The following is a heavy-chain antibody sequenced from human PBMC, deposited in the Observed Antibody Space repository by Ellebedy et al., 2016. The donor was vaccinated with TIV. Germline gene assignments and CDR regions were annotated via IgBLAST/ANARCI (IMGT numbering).Heavy chain of an antibody. V-gene: IGHV4-31*03. CDR2: INDRGGT. D-gene: IGHD2-15*01. J-gene: IGHJ4*02. Sequence: MPSETLSLTCTVSGGSISSGGYYWSWICQPPGKGLEWIGYINDRGGTFYDPSLKSRVYISVDTSRNQFSLKLSSVTAADTAVYYCARDLVRYCGGGRGYEESGHFDYWGQGTLVTVSS. CDR1: GGSISSGGYY. CDR3: ARDLVRYCGGGRGYEESGHFDY.